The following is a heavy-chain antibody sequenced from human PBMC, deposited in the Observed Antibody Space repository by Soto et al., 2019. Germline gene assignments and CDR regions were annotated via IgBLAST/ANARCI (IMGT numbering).Heavy chain of an antibody. V-gene: IGHV1-18*01. CDR1: GYTLTNYG. Sequence: QVQLVQYGGEVKNPGASVKVSCKAFGYTLTNYGISWVRQAPGQGLEWMGWISAYNGHANYTQKFQGRVRLTTDRPPNTAYMELRSLGSDDTAEYYCAREGYCSSSMCYGGYYYMDVWGKGTTVTVS. D-gene: IGHD2-2*01. CDR2: ISAYNGHA. J-gene: IGHJ6*03. CDR3: AREGYCSSSMCYGGYYYMDV.